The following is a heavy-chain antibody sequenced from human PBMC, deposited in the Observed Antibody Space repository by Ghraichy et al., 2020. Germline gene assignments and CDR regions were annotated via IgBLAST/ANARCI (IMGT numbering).Heavy chain of an antibody. V-gene: IGHV2-5*02. CDR3: AHGSGWLLDY. Sequence: SGPTLVKPTQTLTLTCTFSGFSLTTRAVGVGWIRQPPGKALEWLALIYWGDDNHYSPSLKSRLTLTKDTSKTQVVLTMTNMDVVDTATYYCAHGSGWLLDYWSQGTRVTVSS. CDR2: IYWGDDN. CDR1: GFSLTTRAVG. D-gene: IGHD6-19*01. J-gene: IGHJ4*02.